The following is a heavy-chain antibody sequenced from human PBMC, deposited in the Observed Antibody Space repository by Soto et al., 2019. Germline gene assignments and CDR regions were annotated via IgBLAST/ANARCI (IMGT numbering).Heavy chain of an antibody. V-gene: IGHV4-34*09. Sequence: SETLSLTCAVYGGSFSGYYWSWIRQPPGKGLEWIGEINHSGSTYYNPSLKSRVTISLDTSKNQFSLKLSSVTAADTAVYYCARGNEYLNAFDIWGQGTMVTVSS. J-gene: IGHJ3*02. CDR2: INHSGST. CDR3: ARGNEYLNAFDI. D-gene: IGHD1-1*01. CDR1: GGSFSGYY.